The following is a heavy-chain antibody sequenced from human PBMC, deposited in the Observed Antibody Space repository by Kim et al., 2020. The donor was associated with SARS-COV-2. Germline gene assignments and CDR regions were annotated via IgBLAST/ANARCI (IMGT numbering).Heavy chain of an antibody. CDR2: ISSNGGST. J-gene: IGHJ3*02. Sequence: GGSLRLSCSASGFTFSSYAMHWVRQAPGKGLEYVSAISSNGGSTYYADSVKGRFTISRDDSKNTLYLQMSSLRAEDTAVYYCVKEYYAPLGGDAFDIWGQGTMVTVSS. V-gene: IGHV3-64D*06. CDR3: VKEYYAPLGGDAFDI. CDR1: GFTFSSYA. D-gene: IGHD3-16*01.